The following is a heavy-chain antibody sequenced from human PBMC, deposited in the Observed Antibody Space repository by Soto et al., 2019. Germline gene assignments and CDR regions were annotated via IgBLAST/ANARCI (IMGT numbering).Heavy chain of an antibody. CDR3: ASSREQWLVDAFDI. CDR1: GGSFSGYY. D-gene: IGHD6-19*01. J-gene: IGHJ3*02. V-gene: IGHV4-34*01. Sequence: SETLSLTCAVYGGSFSGYYWSWIRQSPGKGLEWIGEVNPTGSTKYNPSLKSRVTISVDTSKNQFSLNLNSVTAADTALYYCASSREQWLVDAFDIWGQGTMVTVSS. CDR2: VNPTGST.